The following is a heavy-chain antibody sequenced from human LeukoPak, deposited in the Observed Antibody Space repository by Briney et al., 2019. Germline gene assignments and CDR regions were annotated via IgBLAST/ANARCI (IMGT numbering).Heavy chain of an antibody. CDR1: GGSISSYY. D-gene: IGHD3-22*01. CDR2: IYYSGST. Sequence: SETLSLTCTVSGGSISSYYWSWIRQPAGKGLEWIGYIYYSGSTNYNPSLKSRVTISVDTSKNQFSLKLSSVTAADTAVYYCVRGPDSSGYYGYFDYWGQGTLVTVSS. CDR3: VRGPDSSGYYGYFDY. V-gene: IGHV4-59*12. J-gene: IGHJ4*02.